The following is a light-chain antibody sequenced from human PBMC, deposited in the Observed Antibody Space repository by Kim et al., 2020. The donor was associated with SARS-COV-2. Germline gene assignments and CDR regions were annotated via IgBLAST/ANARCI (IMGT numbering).Light chain of an antibody. Sequence: SSELPQDPAVSVALGQTVRITCQGDSLRSYYASWYQQKPGQAPVLVIYGKNNRPSGIPDRFSGSSSGNTASLTITGAQAEDEADYYCNSRDNSDNHLVFG. V-gene: IGLV3-19*01. CDR1: SLRSYY. CDR3: NSRDNSDNHLV. J-gene: IGLJ3*02. CDR2: GKN.